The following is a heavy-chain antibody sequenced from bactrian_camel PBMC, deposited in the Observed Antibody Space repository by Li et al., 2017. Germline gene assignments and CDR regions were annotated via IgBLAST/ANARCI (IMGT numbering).Heavy chain of an antibody. Sequence: DVQLVESGGDLAQPGGSLRLSCAASGFTLSSYAMSWVRQAPGKGLEWVSAIGSGGGSTYYADFVKGRFTISRDNAKNTLYLQLNSLKTEDTAMYYCAKEDPDAGRAVWGQGTQVTVS. J-gene: IGHJ4*01. V-gene: IGHV3S31*01. CDR3: AKEDPDAGRAV. D-gene: IGHD6*01. CDR1: GFTLSSYA. CDR2: IGSGGGST.